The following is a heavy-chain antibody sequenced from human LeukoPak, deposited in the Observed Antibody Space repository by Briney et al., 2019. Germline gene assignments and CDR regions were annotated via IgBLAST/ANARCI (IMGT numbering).Heavy chain of an antibody. J-gene: IGHJ4*02. CDR2: ISSSSSYI. D-gene: IGHD6-13*01. CDR1: GFTFSSYS. Sequence: AGSLRLSCAASGFTFSSYSMNWVRQAPGKGREWVSSISSSSSYIYYADSMKGRFTISRDNAKNSLYLQMNSLRAEDTAVHYCARVIAAADYYFDYWGQGTLVTVSS. V-gene: IGHV3-21*01. CDR3: ARVIAAADYYFDY.